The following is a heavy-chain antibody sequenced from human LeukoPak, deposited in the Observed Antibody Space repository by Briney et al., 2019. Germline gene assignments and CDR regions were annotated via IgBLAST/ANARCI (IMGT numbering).Heavy chain of an antibody. CDR1: GFTFSSYA. CDR2: LSGDGSDK. Sequence: GRSLRLSCAASGFTFSSYAMHWVRQAPGKGLEWVAVLSGDGSDKYYTDSVKGRFTISRDNSKNTLYLQMNSLRAEDTAVYYCAREALWFGTDFDYWGQGTFDTVSS. J-gene: IGHJ4*02. V-gene: IGHV3-30-3*01. CDR3: AREALWFGTDFDY. D-gene: IGHD3-10*01.